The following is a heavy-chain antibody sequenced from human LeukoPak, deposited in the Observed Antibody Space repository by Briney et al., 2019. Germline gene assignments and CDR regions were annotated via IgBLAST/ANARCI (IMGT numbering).Heavy chain of an antibody. J-gene: IGHJ5*02. D-gene: IGHD3-16*01. CDR2: IYYTGNT. CDR3: AMHDHDSAGTNWFDP. CDR1: GGSISSINFD. Sequence: SETLSLTCSVSGGSISSINFDSGWIRQPPGKGLEWIATIYYTGNTYYNPSLRSRVTISVDASKNQFSLKLISVTAADTAVYFCAMHDHDSAGTNWFDPWGQGTLVTVSS. V-gene: IGHV4-39*01.